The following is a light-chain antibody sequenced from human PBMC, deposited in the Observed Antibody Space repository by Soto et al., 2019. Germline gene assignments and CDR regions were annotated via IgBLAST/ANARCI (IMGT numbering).Light chain of an antibody. CDR3: GVWEASLNGYV. Sequence: QSVLTQPPSASGTPGQRVTISCSGGSSNIGTNPVAWYQQLPGMAPKLLIDDNKKRPSGVPDRFSGSKSGTSASLAISGLQSDDEADYFYGVWEASLNGYVFGSGTKLTVL. CDR2: DNK. J-gene: IGLJ1*01. CDR1: SSNIGTNP. V-gene: IGLV1-44*01.